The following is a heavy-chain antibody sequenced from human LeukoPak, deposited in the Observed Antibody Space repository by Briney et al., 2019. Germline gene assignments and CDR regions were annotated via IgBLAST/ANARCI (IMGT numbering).Heavy chain of an antibody. CDR3: ARGIVVREVITPLSAFDI. J-gene: IGHJ3*02. Sequence: ASVKVSCKASGYTFTSHFMHWVRQAPGQGLEWMGIINPRGGSTSYTQKFQGRVTMTRDTSTSTVYMELSSLRSEDTAVYYCARGIVVREVITPLSAFDIWGQGTVVTVSS. CDR1: GYTFTSHF. CDR2: INPRGGST. V-gene: IGHV1-46*01. D-gene: IGHD3-10*01.